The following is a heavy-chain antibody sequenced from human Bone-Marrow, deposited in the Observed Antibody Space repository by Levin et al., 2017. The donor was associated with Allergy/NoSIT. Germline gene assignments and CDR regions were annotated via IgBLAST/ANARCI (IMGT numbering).Heavy chain of an antibody. J-gene: IGHJ4*02. D-gene: IGHD3/OR15-3a*01. CDR1: GFTFYNYR. V-gene: IGHV3-23*01. Sequence: RTGGSLRLSCAASGFTFYNYRMTWVRQAPGKGLEWVSTISDTGSNTKYANSVTGRFTISRDNSKNTMSLEMKSLTAEDTAVYFCARGGLVMGFDYWGQGILVTVSS. CDR3: ARGGLVMGFDY. CDR2: ISDTGSNT.